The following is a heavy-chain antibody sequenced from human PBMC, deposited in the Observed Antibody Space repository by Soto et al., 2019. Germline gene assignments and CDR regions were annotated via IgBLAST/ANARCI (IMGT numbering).Heavy chain of an antibody. V-gene: IGHV1-18*01. Sequence: QVQLVQSGAEVKKPGASVKVSCKASGYTFTSYGISWVRQAPGQGLEWMGWISAYNGNTNYAQKLHGRVNMTTDTSTSTAYMELRSLRSDDTAVYYCARDGGYCISTSCYSDYFDYWGQGTLVTVSS. CDR1: GYTFTSYG. CDR2: ISAYNGNT. J-gene: IGHJ4*02. CDR3: ARDGGYCISTSCYSDYFDY. D-gene: IGHD2-2*01.